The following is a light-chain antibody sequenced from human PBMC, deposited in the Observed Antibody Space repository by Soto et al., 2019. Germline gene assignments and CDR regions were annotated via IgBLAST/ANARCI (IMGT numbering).Light chain of an antibody. Sequence: QSVLTQPASVSGSPGQSITISCTGTSSDVGSYNLVSWYQQHPGKAPKLIIYEVSKRPSGVSNRFTGSKSGNTASLTISGLQAEDETDYYCCSHAGGFSWVFGGGTKLTVL. V-gene: IGLV2-23*02. CDR1: SSDVGSYNL. CDR2: EVS. CDR3: CSHAGGFSWV. J-gene: IGLJ3*02.